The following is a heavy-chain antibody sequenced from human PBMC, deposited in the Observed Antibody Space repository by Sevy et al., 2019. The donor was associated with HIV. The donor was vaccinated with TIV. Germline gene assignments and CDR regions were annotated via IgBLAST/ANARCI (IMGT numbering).Heavy chain of an antibody. Sequence: SETLSLTCAVYGGSFSGYYWSWIRQPPGKGLEWIGEINNSGSTNYNPSLKSRVTISVDTSKNQFSLKLSSVTAADTAVYYCARGLNRRRASSGGFDYWGQGTLVTVSS. CDR3: ARGLNRRRASSGGFDY. CDR2: INNSGST. D-gene: IGHD3-10*01. V-gene: IGHV4-34*01. CDR1: GGSFSGYY. J-gene: IGHJ4*02.